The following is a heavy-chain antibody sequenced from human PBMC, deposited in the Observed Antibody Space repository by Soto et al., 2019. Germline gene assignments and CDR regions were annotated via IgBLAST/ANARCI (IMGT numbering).Heavy chain of an antibody. CDR3: ARDTI. CDR1: GGSISSYY. J-gene: IGHJ3*02. CDR2: IYYSGST. Sequence: QVQLQESGPGLVKPSETLSLTCTVSGGSISSYYWSWIRQPPGKGLEWIGYIYYSGSTNYNPSLKSRVTKSVGTSKNQFSLKLSSVTAAVTAVYYCARDTIWGQGTMVTVSS. V-gene: IGHV4-59*01.